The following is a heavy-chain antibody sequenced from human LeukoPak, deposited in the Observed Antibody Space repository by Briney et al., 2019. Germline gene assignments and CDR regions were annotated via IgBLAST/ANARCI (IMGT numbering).Heavy chain of an antibody. CDR2: ISGSGGKT. D-gene: IGHD3-22*01. Sequence: GGSLRLSCAASGFTFSSYDMNWVRQPPGKGLEWVSAISGSGGKTYYADSVKGRFTVSRDNSKNTLYLQMNSLRAEDTAIYYCAKTIVTIGKYYFDYWGQGALVTVSS. CDR1: GFTFSSYD. V-gene: IGHV3-23*01. CDR3: AKTIVTIGKYYFDY. J-gene: IGHJ4*02.